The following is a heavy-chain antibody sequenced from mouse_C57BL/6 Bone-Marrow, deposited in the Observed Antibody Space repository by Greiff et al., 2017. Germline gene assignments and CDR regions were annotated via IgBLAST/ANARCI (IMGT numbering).Heavy chain of an antibody. CDR2: INPSSGYT. CDR3: ARPLYGSSYDWYFDV. D-gene: IGHD1-1*01. Sequence: VQLQQSGAELAKPGASVKLSCKASGYTFTSYWMHWVKQRPGQGLAWIGYINPSSGYTKYNQKFKGKATLTAAKSSSTAYMQLSSLTYEDSAVYYGARPLYGSSYDWYFDVWGTGTTVTVSS. CDR1: GYTFTSYW. J-gene: IGHJ1*03. V-gene: IGHV1-7*01.